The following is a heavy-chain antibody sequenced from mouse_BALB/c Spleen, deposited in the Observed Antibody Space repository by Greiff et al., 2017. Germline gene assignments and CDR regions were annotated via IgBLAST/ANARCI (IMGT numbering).Heavy chain of an antibody. D-gene: IGHD2-1*01. CDR3: ARWDYGNYDY. CDR2: ISYSGST. V-gene: IGHV3-2*02. Sequence: EVKLMESGPGLVKPSQSLSLTCTVTGYSITSDYAWNWIRQFPGNKLEWMGYISYSGSTSYNPSLKSRISITRDTSKNQFFLQLNSVTTEDTATYYCARWDYGNYDYWGQGTTLTVSS. CDR1: GYSITSDYA. J-gene: IGHJ2*01.